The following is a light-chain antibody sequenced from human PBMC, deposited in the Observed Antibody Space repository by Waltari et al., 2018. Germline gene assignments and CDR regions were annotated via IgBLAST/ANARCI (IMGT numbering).Light chain of an antibody. V-gene: IGLV8-61*01. Sequence: QTVVTQEPSLSVSPGGTVTLTCALSSGSVSTTSYASWYQQTPGQAPRTLGYKANSRSAEDPDGFSGSILGNKAALTITGAQAEDESDYYCLLYLGSGIFVFGGGTKLTVL. J-gene: IGLJ3*02. CDR3: LLYLGSGIFV. CDR1: SGSVSTTSY. CDR2: KAN.